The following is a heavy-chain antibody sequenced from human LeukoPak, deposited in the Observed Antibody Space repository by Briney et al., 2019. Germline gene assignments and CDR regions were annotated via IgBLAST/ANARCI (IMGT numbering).Heavy chain of an antibody. V-gene: IGHV4-59*12. CDR1: GDSISSLF. D-gene: IGHD6-19*01. CDR3: ARAPGIAVAGTKPQAFDY. J-gene: IGHJ4*02. CDR2: IYYSGST. Sequence: PSETLSLTCTVSGDSISSLFLSRIRQPPGKGLEWIGYIYYSGSTNYNPSLKSRVTISVHTSKNQFSLKLSSVTAADTAVYYCARAPGIAVAGTKPQAFDYWGQGTLVTVSS.